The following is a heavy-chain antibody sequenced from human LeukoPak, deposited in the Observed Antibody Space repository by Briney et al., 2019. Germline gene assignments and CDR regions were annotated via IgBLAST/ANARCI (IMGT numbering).Heavy chain of an antibody. D-gene: IGHD1-7*01. Sequence: GGSLRLSCAASGFTFSSAWMSWVRQAPGKGLEWVGRIKSKTDGGTTDYAAPVKGRFTISRDDSKNTLYLQMNSLKTEDTAVYYCTTEVRDWNYAYYFDYWGQGTLVTVSS. J-gene: IGHJ4*02. CDR1: GFTFSSAW. CDR2: IKSKTDGGTT. CDR3: TTEVRDWNYAYYFDY. V-gene: IGHV3-15*01.